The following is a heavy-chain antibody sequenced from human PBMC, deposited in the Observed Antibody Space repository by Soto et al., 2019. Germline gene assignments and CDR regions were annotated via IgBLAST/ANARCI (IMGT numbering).Heavy chain of an antibody. CDR3: ARDKITGLFDY. CDR2: INHSGST. Sequence: QVQLQQWGAGLLKPSETLSLTCAVFGGSFSGYYWTWIRQPPGTGLEWIGEINHSGSTNYNPSLKSRFTISVDTSKNQFSLKLTSVTAAVTAGSYCARDKITGLFDYWGQGTLVTVSS. J-gene: IGHJ4*02. CDR1: GGSFSGYY. D-gene: IGHD2-8*02. V-gene: IGHV4-34*01.